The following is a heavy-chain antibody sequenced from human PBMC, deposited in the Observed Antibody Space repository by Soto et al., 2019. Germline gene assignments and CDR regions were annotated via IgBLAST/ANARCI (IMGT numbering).Heavy chain of an antibody. Sequence: SETLSLTCTVSGGSISSYYWSWIRQPPGKGLEWIGYIYYSGSTNYNPSLKSRVTISVDTSKNQFSLKLSSVTAADTAVYYCARGGIVVVPAADIGWFDPWGQGTLVTVSS. CDR1: GGSISSYY. CDR3: ARGGIVVVPAADIGWFDP. D-gene: IGHD2-2*01. CDR2: IYYSGST. V-gene: IGHV4-59*01. J-gene: IGHJ5*02.